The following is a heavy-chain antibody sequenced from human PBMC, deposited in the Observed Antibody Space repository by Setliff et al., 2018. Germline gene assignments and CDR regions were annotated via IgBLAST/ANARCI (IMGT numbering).Heavy chain of an antibody. V-gene: IGHV1-69-2*01. Sequence: ASVKVSCKASGYTFTDYYMHWVQQAPGKGLEWMGRVDPEDGETIYAEKFQGRVTITADTSTDTAYMELRSLRSDDTAVYYCAKGAVAGTNWFDPWGQGTLVTVSS. CDR1: GYTFTDYY. J-gene: IGHJ5*02. D-gene: IGHD6-19*01. CDR3: AKGAVAGTNWFDP. CDR2: VDPEDGET.